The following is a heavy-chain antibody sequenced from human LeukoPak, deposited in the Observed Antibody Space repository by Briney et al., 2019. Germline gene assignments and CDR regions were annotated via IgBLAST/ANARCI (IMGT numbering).Heavy chain of an antibody. D-gene: IGHD3-10*01. CDR2: MNPNSGNT. V-gene: IGHV1-8*01. CDR3: ARGPRITMVRGVIRAYYYYGMDV. Sequence: GASVKVSCKASGYTFTSYDINWVRQATGQGLEWMGWMNPNSGNTGYAQKFQGRVTMTRNTSISTAYMELSSLRSEDTAVYYCARGPRITMVRGVIRAYYYYGMDVWGQGTTVTVSS. J-gene: IGHJ6*02. CDR1: GYTFTSYD.